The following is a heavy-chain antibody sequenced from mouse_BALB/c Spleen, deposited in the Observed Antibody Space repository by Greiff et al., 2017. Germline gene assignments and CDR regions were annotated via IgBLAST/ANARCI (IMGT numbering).Heavy chain of an antibody. Sequence: EVQLQESGAELVRPGALVKLSCKASGFNIKDYYMHWVKQRPEQGLEWIGWIDPENGNTIYDPKFQGKASITADTSSNTAYLQLSSLTSEDTAVYYCAREGGNWAYWGQGTLVTVSA. D-gene: IGHD2-1*01. CDR1: GFNIKDYY. CDR3: AREGGNWAY. CDR2: IDPENGNT. V-gene: IGHV14-1*02. J-gene: IGHJ3*01.